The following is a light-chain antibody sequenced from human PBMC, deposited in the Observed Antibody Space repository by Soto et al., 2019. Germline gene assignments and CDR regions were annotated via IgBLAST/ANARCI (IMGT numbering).Light chain of an antibody. CDR2: GSS. CDR1: QTVSFIY. CDR3: QQDGTSPLT. J-gene: IGKJ4*01. V-gene: IGKV3-20*01. Sequence: EIVLTQSPGTLSLSPGDRATLSCRASQTVSFIYLAWYQQKPGQAPRLLLYGSSSRATGIPDRFSGSESGTDVTLTISRLEPEDFAVHYCQQDGTSPLTFGGGTKVEIK.